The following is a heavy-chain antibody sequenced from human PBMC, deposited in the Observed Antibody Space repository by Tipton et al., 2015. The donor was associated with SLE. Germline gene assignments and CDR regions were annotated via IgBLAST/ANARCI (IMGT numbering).Heavy chain of an antibody. CDR3: ARVERDYGGRSDAFDI. Sequence: SLRLSCTASGFTFSSQEMNWVRQAPGKGLEWVSYISSGGTFIHYADAVKGRFTISRDNAKNSLYLQMNSLRAEDTAVYYCARVERDYGGRSDAFDIWGQGTMVAVSS. D-gene: IGHD4-23*01. CDR2: ISSGGTFI. V-gene: IGHV3-48*03. CDR1: GFTFSSQE. J-gene: IGHJ3*02.